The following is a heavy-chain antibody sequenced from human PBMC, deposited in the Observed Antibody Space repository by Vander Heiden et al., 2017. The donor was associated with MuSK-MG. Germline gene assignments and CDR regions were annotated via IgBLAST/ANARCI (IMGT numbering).Heavy chain of an antibody. CDR2: INDSGST. CDR1: GGCLVRCY. J-gene: IGHJ4*02. V-gene: IGHV4-34*01. D-gene: IGHD2-2*01. CDR3: ARLRYCSSTSCPQN. Sequence: QVQLQQWGAGRLKPSETPSPTCAVHGGCLVRCYCSWIRQPPGKGREWIGEINDSGSTNYNPSLKSRVTISVDTSKDQFSLKLSSVTAADTAVYYCARLRYCSSTSCPQNWGQGTLVTVSS.